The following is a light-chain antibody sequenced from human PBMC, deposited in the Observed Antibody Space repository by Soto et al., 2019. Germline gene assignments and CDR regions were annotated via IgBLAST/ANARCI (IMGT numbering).Light chain of an antibody. CDR2: TAS. CDR3: QQTNTAPWT. CDR1: ERISDY. J-gene: IGKJ1*01. Sequence: DIQMTQSRSSLSASVGDRVTISCRASERISDYLAWYQQKPGKAPKLLINTASSLRSGVPSRFSGSGSGTDFTLTIDSLQPEDLATYFCQQTNTAPWTFGQGTKVEIK. V-gene: IGKV1-39*01.